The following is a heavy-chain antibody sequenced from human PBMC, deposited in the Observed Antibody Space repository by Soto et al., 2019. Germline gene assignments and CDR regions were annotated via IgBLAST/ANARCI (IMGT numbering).Heavy chain of an antibody. Sequence: PGGSLSLSCAASGFTFSDYYMNWIRQAPGKGLEWVSYITSSGLNTDYADAVKGRFTISRDNSKSTLYLQMNSLRAEDTAVYYCGKGRSYYYYYGVDVWGQGTTVTVSS. CDR2: ITSSGLNT. D-gene: IGHD1-26*01. CDR1: GFTFSDYY. V-gene: IGHV3-11*03. CDR3: GKGRSYYYYYGVDV. J-gene: IGHJ6*02.